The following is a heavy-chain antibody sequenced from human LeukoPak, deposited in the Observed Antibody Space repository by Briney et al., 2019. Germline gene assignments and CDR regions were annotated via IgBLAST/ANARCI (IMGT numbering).Heavy chain of an antibody. CDR3: ARVGDGYNYSDY. CDR1: GYTLTGYY. CDR2: INPNSGGT. V-gene: IGHV1-2*02. Sequence: APVKVSCKASGYTLTGYYMHWVRQAPGQGLEWMGWINPNSGGTNYAQKFQGRVTMTRDTSISTAYMELSRLRSDDTAVYYCARVGDGYNYSDYWGQGTLVTVSS. D-gene: IGHD5-24*01. J-gene: IGHJ4*02.